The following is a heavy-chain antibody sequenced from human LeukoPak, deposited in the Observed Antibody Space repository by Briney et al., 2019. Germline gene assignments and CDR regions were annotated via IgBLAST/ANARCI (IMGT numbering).Heavy chain of an antibody. D-gene: IGHD3-22*01. J-gene: IGHJ4*02. Sequence: SETLSLTCAVSGWSFSDYWWSWIRQPPGKGLEWIGEINHGEGTNYKPSLKSRVTISVDTSKNQLSLKLTSVTAGGTCVYYFPRCPPTDYYDGSGYYFFDHWGQGTLVPVSS. CDR3: PRCPPTDYYDGSGYYFFDH. CDR2: INHGEGT. V-gene: IGHV4-34*01. CDR1: GWSFSDYW.